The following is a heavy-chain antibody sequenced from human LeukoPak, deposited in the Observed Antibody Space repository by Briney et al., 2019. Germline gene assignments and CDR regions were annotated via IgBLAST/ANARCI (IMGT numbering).Heavy chain of an antibody. CDR3: ARAPNPDFFDD. Sequence: PSETLSLTCAVSGGSISSGGYSWSWIRQPPGKGLEWIGYIYYSGSTNYNPSLKSRVTISVDTSRNQFSLKLSSVTAADTAVYYCARAPNPDFFDDWGQGTLVTVSS. CDR1: GGSISSGGYS. V-gene: IGHV4-61*08. J-gene: IGHJ4*02. CDR2: IYYSGST. D-gene: IGHD2-8*01.